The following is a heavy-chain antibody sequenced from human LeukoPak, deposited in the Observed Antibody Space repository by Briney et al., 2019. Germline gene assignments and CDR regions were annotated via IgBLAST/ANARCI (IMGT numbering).Heavy chain of an antibody. D-gene: IGHD2-15*01. J-gene: IGHJ3*02. CDR2: IYPGDSDT. Sequence: GGSLRLSCAASGFTFSNYAMSWVRQMPGKGLEWMGIIYPGDSDTRYSPSFQGQVTISADKSISTAYLQWSSLKASDTAMYYCARRQDYDAFDIWGQGTMVTVSS. CDR3: ARRQDYDAFDI. V-gene: IGHV5-51*01. CDR1: GFTFSNYA.